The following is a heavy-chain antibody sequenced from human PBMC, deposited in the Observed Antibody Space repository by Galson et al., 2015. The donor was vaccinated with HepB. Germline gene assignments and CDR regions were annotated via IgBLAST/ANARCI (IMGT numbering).Heavy chain of an antibody. CDR1: GFTFSSYG. V-gene: IGHV3-30*19. D-gene: IGHD6-13*01. J-gene: IGHJ5*02. CDR3: ARGRDSSSWYEWFDP. CDR2: IWYDGSNK. Sequence: SLRLSCAASGFTFSSYGMHWVRQAPGKGLEWVAVIWYDGSNKYYADSVKGRFTISRDNSKNTLYLQMNSLRAEDTAVYYCARGRDSSSWYEWFDPWGQGTLVTVSS.